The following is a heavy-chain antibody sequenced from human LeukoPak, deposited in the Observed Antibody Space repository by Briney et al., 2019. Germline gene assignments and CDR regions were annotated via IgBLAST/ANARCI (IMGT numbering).Heavy chain of an antibody. Sequence: GGSLRLSCAVSGITLSNYGMAWVRQAPGKGLECVASLSGSGGGTSYADSVRGRFTISRDNSKNTLYLQMNSLRAADTAVYFCAKRGVVIRVILVGFHKEAYYFDSWGQGVLVTVSS. J-gene: IGHJ4*02. CDR3: AKRGVVIRVILVGFHKEAYYFDS. D-gene: IGHD3-22*01. CDR1: GITLSNYG. V-gene: IGHV3-23*01. CDR2: LSGSGGGT.